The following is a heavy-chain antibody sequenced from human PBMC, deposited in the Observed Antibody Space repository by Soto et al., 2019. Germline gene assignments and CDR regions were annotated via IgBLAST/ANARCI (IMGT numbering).Heavy chain of an antibody. Sequence: GGSLRLSCAASGFTVSSNYMSWVRQAPGKGLEWVSVIYSGGSTYYADSVKGRFTISRDNSKNTLYLQMNSLRTADTAVSYCASHDYSNYDYWGQGTMVTVSS. V-gene: IGHV3-53*01. CDR3: ASHDYSNYDY. D-gene: IGHD4-4*01. CDR2: IYSGGST. CDR1: GFTVSSNY. J-gene: IGHJ4*02.